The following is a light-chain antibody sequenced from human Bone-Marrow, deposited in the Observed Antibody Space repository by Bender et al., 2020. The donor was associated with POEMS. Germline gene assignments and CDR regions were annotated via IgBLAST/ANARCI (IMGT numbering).Light chain of an antibody. CDR3: VAWDASLNGWV. J-gene: IGLJ3*02. V-gene: IGLV2-14*02. CDR1: NSDVGSYNL. Sequence: QSALTQPASVSGSPGQSIIISCTGTNSDVGSYNLVAWYQQLPGTAPKCMIYDVNKRPSGVSSRFSGSKSGTSASLAITEFQSDDEAIYFCVAWDASLNGWVFGGGTKLTVL. CDR2: DVN.